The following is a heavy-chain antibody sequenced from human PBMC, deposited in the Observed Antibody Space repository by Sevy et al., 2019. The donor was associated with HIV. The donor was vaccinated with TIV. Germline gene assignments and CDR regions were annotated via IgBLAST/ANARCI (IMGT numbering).Heavy chain of an antibody. D-gene: IGHD6-19*01. Sequence: GGSLRLSCAASGFTFSKYGMCWVRQAPGKGLEWVSFFSSSAIRTYYAASVKGRFTISRDNSKNTLFLQMNRLRAEDTAVYYCAKVKIAAVPGSGDFDYWGQGTLVTVSS. CDR1: GFTFSKYG. CDR3: AKVKIAAVPGSGDFDY. J-gene: IGHJ4*02. V-gene: IGHV3-23*01. CDR2: FSSSAIRT.